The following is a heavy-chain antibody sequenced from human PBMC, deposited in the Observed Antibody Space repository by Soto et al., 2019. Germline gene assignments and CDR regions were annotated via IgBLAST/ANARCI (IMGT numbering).Heavy chain of an antibody. D-gene: IGHD2-21*01. J-gene: IGHJ4*03. CDR2: MNPNSGNT. V-gene: IGHV1-8*01. Sequence: QTTEQGLEWMGWMNPNSGNTVYSQRFQGRITMTRDTSITTAYMELSGLSSDDTAVYFCARGWVRLCREYNCDHNTYACGFDLWAQGPLVTVSS. CDR3: ARGWVRLCREYNCDHNTYACGFDL.